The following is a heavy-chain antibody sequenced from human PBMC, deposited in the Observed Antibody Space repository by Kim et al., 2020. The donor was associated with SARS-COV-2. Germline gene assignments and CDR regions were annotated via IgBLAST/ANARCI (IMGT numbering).Heavy chain of an antibody. J-gene: IGHJ4*02. CDR2: IIPILGIA. CDR1: GGTFSSYA. D-gene: IGHD3-3*01. V-gene: IGHV1-69*04. CDR3: ALSQLRFLEWLSNLDY. Sequence: SVKVSCKASGGTFSSYAISWVRQAPGQGLEWMGRIIPILGIANYAQKFQGRVTITADKSTSTAYMELSSLRSEDTAVYYCALSQLRFLEWLSNLDYWGQGTLVTVSS.